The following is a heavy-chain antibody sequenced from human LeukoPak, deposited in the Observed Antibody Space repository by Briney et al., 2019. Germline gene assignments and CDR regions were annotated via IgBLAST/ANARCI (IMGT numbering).Heavy chain of an antibody. J-gene: IGHJ4*02. D-gene: IGHD4-23*01. CDR1: GFTFSSYG. Sequence: GGSLRLSCAASGFTFSSYGMHWVRQAPGKGLEWVAVISYDGSNKYYADSVKGRFTISRDNSKNTLYLQMNSLRAEDTAVYYRAKISRTVVTPHYWGQGTLVTVSS. CDR2: ISYDGSNK. CDR3: AKISRTVVTPHY. V-gene: IGHV3-30*18.